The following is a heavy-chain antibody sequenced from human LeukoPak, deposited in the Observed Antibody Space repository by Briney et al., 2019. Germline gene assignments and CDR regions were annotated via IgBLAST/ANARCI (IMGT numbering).Heavy chain of an antibody. J-gene: IGHJ1*01. CDR1: GGSFSGYY. D-gene: IGHD3-10*01. V-gene: IGHV4-34*01. CDR3: ARGHLPGVYFQH. CDR2: INHSGAT. Sequence: SETLPLTCAVYGGSFSGYYWSWIRQPPGKGLEWIGEINHSGATNYNPSLKSRVTISVDTSKNLFSLKLSSVTAADTAVYYCARGHLPGVYFQHWGQGTLVTVSS.